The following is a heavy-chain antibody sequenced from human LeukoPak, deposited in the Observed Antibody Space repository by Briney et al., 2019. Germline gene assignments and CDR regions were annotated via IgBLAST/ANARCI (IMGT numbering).Heavy chain of an antibody. J-gene: IGHJ5*02. Sequence: GASVKVSCKAYGYTFTGYYMHWMRQAPGQGLEWMGWINPNSGGTNYAQKFQGRVTMTRDTSISTAYMELSRLRSDDTAVYYCARVQWGPYNWFDPWGQGTLVIVSS. CDR1: GYTFTGYY. CDR3: ARVQWGPYNWFDP. CDR2: INPNSGGT. V-gene: IGHV1-2*02. D-gene: IGHD1-26*01.